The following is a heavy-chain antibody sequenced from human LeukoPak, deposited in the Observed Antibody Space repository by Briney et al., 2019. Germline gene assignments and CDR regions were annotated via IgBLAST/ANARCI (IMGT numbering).Heavy chain of an antibody. Sequence: GGSLRLSCAASGFTFSSYWMSWVRQAPGKGLEWVANIKQDGSEKYYVDSVKGRFTISRDNAKKSLYLQMNSLRVEDTAFYYCAKAAPTVTLNDAFDIWGQGTMVTVSS. J-gene: IGHJ3*02. CDR2: IKQDGSEK. CDR1: GFTFSSYW. CDR3: AKAAPTVTLNDAFDI. V-gene: IGHV3-7*03. D-gene: IGHD4-17*01.